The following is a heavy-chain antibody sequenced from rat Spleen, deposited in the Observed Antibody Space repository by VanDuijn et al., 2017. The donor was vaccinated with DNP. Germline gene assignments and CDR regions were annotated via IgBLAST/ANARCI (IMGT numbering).Heavy chain of an antibody. V-gene: IGHV4-2*01. CDR1: GFNFNDCW. CDR2: INKDSSTI. D-gene: IGHD1-1*01. Sequence: EVKFVESGGGLVQPGRSLKLSCAASGFNFNDCWMGWVRQAPGKGLEWIGEINKDSSTINSSPSLRERFTISRDNAQNSLRSEDTEIYYCTKDLQWYAMDAWGQGTSVTVSS. CDR3: AMDA. J-gene: IGHJ4*01.